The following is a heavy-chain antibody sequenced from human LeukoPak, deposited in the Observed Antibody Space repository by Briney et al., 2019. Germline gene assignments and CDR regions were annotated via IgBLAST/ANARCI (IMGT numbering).Heavy chain of an antibody. J-gene: IGHJ4*02. D-gene: IGHD1-26*01. CDR2: ISYDGSNK. Sequence: PGGSLRLSCAASGFTFSSYGMHWVRQAPGKGLEWVAVISYDGSNKYYADSVKGRFTISRDNSKNTLYLQMNSLRAEDTAVYYCAKDNELLQAFDYWAREPWSPSPQ. CDR1: GFTFSSYG. CDR3: AKDNELLQAFDY. V-gene: IGHV3-30*18.